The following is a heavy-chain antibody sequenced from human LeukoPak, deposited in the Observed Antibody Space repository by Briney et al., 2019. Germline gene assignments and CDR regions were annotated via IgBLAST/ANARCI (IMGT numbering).Heavy chain of an antibody. D-gene: IGHD4-17*01. V-gene: IGHV1-3*01. Sequence: ASVKVSCKASGYTFTSYAMHWVRQAPGQRLEWMGWINAGNGNTKYSQKFQGRVTITRDTSASTAYMELSSLRSEDTAVYYCARGGDGDYVSYYYGMDVWGQGTTVTVSS. CDR3: ARGGDGDYVSYYYGMDV. J-gene: IGHJ6*02. CDR1: GYTFTSYA. CDR2: INAGNGNT.